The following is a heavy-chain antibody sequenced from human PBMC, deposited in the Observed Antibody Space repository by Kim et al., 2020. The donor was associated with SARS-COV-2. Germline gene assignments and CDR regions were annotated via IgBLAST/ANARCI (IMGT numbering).Heavy chain of an antibody. Sequence: GGSLRLSCAASGFTFSSYAMSWVRQAPGKGLEWVSHISGSGGSTYYADSVKGRFTISRDNSKNTLYLQMNSLRAGDTTVYYCAKSARETTVVTHSDYWGQGTLVTVSS. V-gene: IGHV3-23*01. J-gene: IGHJ4*02. CDR1: GFTFSSYA. CDR3: AKSARETTVVTHSDY. D-gene: IGHD4-17*01. CDR2: ISGSGGST.